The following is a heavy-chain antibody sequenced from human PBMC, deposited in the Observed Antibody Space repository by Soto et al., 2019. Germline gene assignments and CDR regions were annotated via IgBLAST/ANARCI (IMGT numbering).Heavy chain of an antibody. CDR1: GYTFTSYY. J-gene: IGHJ6*02. CDR2: INPSGGST. Sequence: RASVKVSCKASGYTFTSYYMHWVRQAPGQGLEWMGIINPSGGSTSYAQKFQGRVTMTRDTSTSTVYMELSSLRSEDTAVYYCARGGGYCTNGVCYTRKDYGMDVWGQGTTVTVSS. CDR3: ARGGGYCTNGVCYTRKDYGMDV. V-gene: IGHV1-46*01. D-gene: IGHD2-8*01.